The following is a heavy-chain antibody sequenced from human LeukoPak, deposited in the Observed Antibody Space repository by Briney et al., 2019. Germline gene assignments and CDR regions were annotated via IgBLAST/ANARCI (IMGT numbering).Heavy chain of an antibody. CDR3: AQAGQWLAPGKR. Sequence: ASVKVSCKASGGTFSSYAISWVRQAPGQGLEWMGGIIPIFGTANYAQKFQGRVTITADESTSTAYMELSSLRSEDTAVYYCAQAGQWLAPGKRWGQGTLVTVSS. V-gene: IGHV1-69*13. CDR1: GGTFSSYA. D-gene: IGHD6-19*01. J-gene: IGHJ4*02. CDR2: IIPIFGTA.